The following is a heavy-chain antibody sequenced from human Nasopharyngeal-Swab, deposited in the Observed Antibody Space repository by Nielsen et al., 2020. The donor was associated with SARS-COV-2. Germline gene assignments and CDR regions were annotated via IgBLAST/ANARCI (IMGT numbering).Heavy chain of an antibody. CDR1: GGSISSYY. Sequence: CTVSGGSISSYYWSWIRQPPGKGLEWIGYIYYSGSTNYNPSLKSRVTISVDTSKNQFSLKLSSVTAADTAVYYCARSMVATVFDYWGQGTLVTVSS. D-gene: IGHD5-12*01. CDR2: IYYSGST. V-gene: IGHV4-59*01. J-gene: IGHJ4*02. CDR3: ARSMVATVFDY.